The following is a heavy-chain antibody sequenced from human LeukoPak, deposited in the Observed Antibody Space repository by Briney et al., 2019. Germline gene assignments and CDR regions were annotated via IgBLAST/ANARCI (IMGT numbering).Heavy chain of an antibody. J-gene: IGHJ4*02. CDR2: FNSDASST. CDR1: GFTFSDYA. V-gene: IGHV3-74*01. Sequence: GGSLRLSGAAAGFTFSDYAMSWVHQAAGKVLVLVSRFNSDASSTNYAASVNGRFTTSRDNAKTTLYLQMNSLRAEDTAVHYCANGYPPMTAVTLPFDHWGQGTLVTVSS. D-gene: IGHD4-17*01. CDR3: ANGYPPMTAVTLPFDH.